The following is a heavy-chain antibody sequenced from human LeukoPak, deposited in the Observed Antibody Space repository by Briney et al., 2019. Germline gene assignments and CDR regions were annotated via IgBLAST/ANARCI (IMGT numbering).Heavy chain of an antibody. CDR1: GGSFSGYY. D-gene: IGHD2-15*01. V-gene: IGHV4-34*01. J-gene: IGHJ3*02. CDR2: INHSGST. Sequence: PSETLSLTCAVYGGSFSGYYWSWIRQPQGKGLEWIGGINHSGSTNYNPSLKSRVTISVDTSKNQFSLKLSSVTAADTAVYYCARVYCSGGSCYSYDAFDIWAKGQWSPSLQ. CDR3: ARVYCSGGSCYSYDAFDI.